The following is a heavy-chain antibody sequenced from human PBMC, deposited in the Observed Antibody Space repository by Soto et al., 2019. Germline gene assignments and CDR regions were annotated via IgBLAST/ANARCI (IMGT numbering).Heavy chain of an antibody. D-gene: IGHD3-16*01. V-gene: IGHV1-69*12. CDR2: IIPIFGTA. J-gene: IGHJ6*02. Sequence: QVQLVQSGAEVKKPGSSVKVSCKASGGTLSIYDISWVRQAPGQGLEWMGGIIPIFGTADYAQKFQGRVTITADESTSTAYMDLSSLRSEDTAVYYCARHLGGNHYYYGMDVWGQGTTVTVSS. CDR1: GGTLSIYD. CDR3: ARHLGGNHYYYGMDV.